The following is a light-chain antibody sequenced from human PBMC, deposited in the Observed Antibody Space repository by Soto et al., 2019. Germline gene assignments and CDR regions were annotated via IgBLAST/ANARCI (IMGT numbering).Light chain of an antibody. Sequence: QSALTQPASVSGSPGQSITISCTGTSSDVGAYNYVSWYQQHPGKAPKLMIYDVNNRPSGVSNRFSGSKSGNTASLTISGLQAEDEADYYCSSYTSSSLSVFGTGTKLTVL. CDR3: SSYTSSSLSV. CDR1: SSDVGAYNY. V-gene: IGLV2-14*01. CDR2: DVN. J-gene: IGLJ1*01.